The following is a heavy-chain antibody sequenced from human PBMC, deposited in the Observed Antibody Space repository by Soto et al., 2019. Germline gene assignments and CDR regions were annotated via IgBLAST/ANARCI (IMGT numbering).Heavy chain of an antibody. CDR3: ARHGSY. J-gene: IGHJ4*02. V-gene: IGHV4-39*01. Sequence: QLQLQESGPGLVKPSETLSLTCSVSGVSIRNTSYYWGWFRQHPGKGLEWVGTIFFSGSTFYNPSLKSPVTISIDTSKNQFSLRLSSVTAADTAVYYCARHGSYWGQGTLVTVSS. CDR2: IFFSGST. CDR1: GVSIRNTSYY.